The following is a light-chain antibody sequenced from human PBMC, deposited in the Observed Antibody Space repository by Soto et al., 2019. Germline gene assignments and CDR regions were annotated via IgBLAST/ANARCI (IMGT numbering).Light chain of an antibody. V-gene: IGKV1-6*01. J-gene: IGKJ5*01. CDR1: QSIVGW. CDR3: LQDFNYPIT. Sequence: AIQMTQSPSILSASVGDRVTITCRASQSIVGWLAWYQQKPGKAPKHLIYGASILHSGVPSRFSGSGSGTDFTLTISSLLPEDFATYYCLQDFNYPITFGQGTRLEIK. CDR2: GAS.